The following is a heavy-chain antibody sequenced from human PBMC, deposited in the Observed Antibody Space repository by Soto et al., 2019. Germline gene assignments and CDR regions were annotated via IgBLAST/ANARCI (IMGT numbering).Heavy chain of an antibody. V-gene: IGHV3-33*01. CDR1: GFTFSSYG. CDR2: IWYDGSNK. Sequence: QVQLVESGGGVVQPGRSLRLSCAASGFTFSSYGMHWVRQAPDKGLEWVAVIWYDGSNKYYADSVKGRFTISRDNTKNTLYPEMNSLRAQDTAVYFCARVSISSGYYEGDYFDYWGQGTLVTGSS. D-gene: IGHD3-22*01. J-gene: IGHJ4*02. CDR3: ARVSISSGYYEGDYFDY.